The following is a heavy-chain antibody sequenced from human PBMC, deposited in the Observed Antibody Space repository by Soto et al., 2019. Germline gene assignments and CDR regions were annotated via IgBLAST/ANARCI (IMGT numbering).Heavy chain of an antibody. CDR2: IYATGTT. D-gene: IGHD1-1*01. Sequence: SETXSLTCTFSGGCISGFYGSGIRKSAGKGLEWIGRIYATGTTDYNPSLKSRVMMSVATSKKQFSLNLRSVTAADTDVSYCVRAGTKNLTDWFDPWGQGISVTVSS. V-gene: IGHV4-4*07. J-gene: IGHJ5*02. CDR1: GGCISGFY. CDR3: VRAGTKNLTDWFDP.